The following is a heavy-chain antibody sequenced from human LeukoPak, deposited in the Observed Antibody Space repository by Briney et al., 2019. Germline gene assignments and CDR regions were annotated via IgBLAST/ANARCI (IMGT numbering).Heavy chain of an antibody. Sequence: GGSLRLSCAASGFTFDDHAMHWVRQAPGKGLEWVSGISWNSGSIGYADSVKGRFTISRDNAKNSLYLQMNSLRAEDTALYYCAKDDYYDSSGYLDYWGQGTLVTVSS. CDR1: GFTFDDHA. CDR3: AKDDYYDSSGYLDY. CDR2: ISWNSGSI. V-gene: IGHV3-9*01. D-gene: IGHD3-22*01. J-gene: IGHJ4*02.